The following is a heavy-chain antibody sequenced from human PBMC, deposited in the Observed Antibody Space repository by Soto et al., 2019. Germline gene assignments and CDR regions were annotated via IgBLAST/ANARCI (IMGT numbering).Heavy chain of an antibody. D-gene: IGHD3-22*01. J-gene: IGHJ6*02. CDR3: TKQIVDSRTYTGMDA. V-gene: IGHV6-1*01. CDR1: GDSVSSNSAA. Sequence: PSQTLSLTCVISGDSVSSNSAAWNWIRQSPSRGLEWLGRAYYRSQWYYDSAVSVRSRITVIPDTSKNQFSLRLNSVTPEDTAVYYCTKQIVDSRTYTGMDAWGQGTTVTVSS. CDR2: AYYRSQWYY.